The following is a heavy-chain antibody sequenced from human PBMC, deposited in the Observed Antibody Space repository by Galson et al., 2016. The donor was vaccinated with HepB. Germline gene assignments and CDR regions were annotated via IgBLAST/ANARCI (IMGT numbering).Heavy chain of an antibody. CDR3: ARALEVGTTEQVSGY. CDR1: GYTFDSYG. Sequence: SVKVSCKASGYTFDSYGVTLVRQAPGQGLEWMGWISAYNGNTNYAQKLQGRVTMTTDTSTSTAYMELKSPRSDDTAVYYCARALEVGTTEQVSGYWGQGTLVTVSS. D-gene: IGHD1-26*01. CDR2: ISAYNGNT. V-gene: IGHV1-18*01. J-gene: IGHJ4*02.